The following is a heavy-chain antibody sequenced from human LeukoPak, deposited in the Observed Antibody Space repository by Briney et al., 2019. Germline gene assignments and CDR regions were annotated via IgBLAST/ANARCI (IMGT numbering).Heavy chain of an antibody. CDR2: ISWNSGSI. J-gene: IGHJ6*02. CDR1: GFTFDVYA. V-gene: IGHV3-9*01. Sequence: PGGSLRLSCAASGFTFDVYAMHWVRQAPGKGLEWVSGISWNSGSIGYADSVKGRFTISRDNAKNSLYLQMNSLRAEDTALYYCAEDLGYCSSTSCHYYYYGMDVWGQGTTVTVSS. D-gene: IGHD2-2*01. CDR3: AEDLGYCSSTSCHYYYYGMDV.